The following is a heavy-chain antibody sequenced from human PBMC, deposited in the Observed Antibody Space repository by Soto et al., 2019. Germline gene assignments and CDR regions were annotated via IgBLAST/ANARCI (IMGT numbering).Heavy chain of an antibody. D-gene: IGHD3-22*01. V-gene: IGHV4-59*01. CDR2: IYSSGNI. J-gene: IGHJ5*02. CDR1: GGSISGYY. CDR3: SREEGCDTSSGWFDP. Sequence: PSETLSLTCTVSGGSISGYYWGWILQPPGKGLEWIGYIYSSGNINYNPSLKSRVTMSVDTSKNEFTLELSSVTAADTAVYYCSREEGCDTSSGWFDPWGPGTLVTVSS.